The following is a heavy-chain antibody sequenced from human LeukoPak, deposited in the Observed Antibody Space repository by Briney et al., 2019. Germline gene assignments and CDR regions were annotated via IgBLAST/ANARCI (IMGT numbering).Heavy chain of an antibody. D-gene: IGHD4-17*01. Sequence: PGGSLRLSCAASGCTFSDYGMHWVRQAPAKGLEWVAVIWYDGSNKYYADSVKGRFTISRDNSKNTLYLQMISLRAEDTAVYYCARDPRTTVTFPPDYWGQGTLVTVSS. CDR3: ARDPRTTVTFPPDY. V-gene: IGHV3-33*01. CDR1: GCTFSDYG. J-gene: IGHJ4*02. CDR2: IWYDGSNK.